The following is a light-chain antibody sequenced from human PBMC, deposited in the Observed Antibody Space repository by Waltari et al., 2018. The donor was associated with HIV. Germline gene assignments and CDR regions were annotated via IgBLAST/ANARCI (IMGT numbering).Light chain of an antibody. CDR1: KSNFGNDF. Sequence: QSVFTQQPPSVSAAPGQNVTMSCSGGKSNFGNDFCCWYQHRPGMAPRLLIYDINKRPLGIPERFSASKSGTSATLGITGLQTGDEGDYYCGTWDARLSAGVFGSGTKVF. CDR3: GTWDARLSAGVFGSGTKV. V-gene: IGLV1-51*01. CDR2: DIN. J-gene: IGLJ1*01.